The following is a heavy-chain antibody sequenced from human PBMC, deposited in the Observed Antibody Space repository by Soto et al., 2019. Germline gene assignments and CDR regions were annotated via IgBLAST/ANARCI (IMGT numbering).Heavy chain of an antibody. J-gene: IGHJ4*02. D-gene: IGHD4-17*01. CDR3: AKGFSPTVTTEFDY. Sequence: GGSLRLSCGASGVIFSNFGLSWVRQAQGKGLQWVSGISASGGNTYYADSVKGRFTISRDNSRNTLYLQMISLKAEDTAVYYCAKGFSPTVTTEFDYWGQGSLVTVSS. V-gene: IGHV3-23*01. CDR1: GVIFSNFG. CDR2: ISASGGNT.